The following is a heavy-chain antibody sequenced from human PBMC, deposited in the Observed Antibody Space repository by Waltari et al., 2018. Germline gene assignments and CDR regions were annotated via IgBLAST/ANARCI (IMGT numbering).Heavy chain of an antibody. V-gene: IGHV3-23*01. J-gene: IGHJ5*02. D-gene: IGHD3-10*01. CDR3: AKKGSESSKVWFDP. CDR1: GFTFSNYA. Sequence: EVQLLESGGGLVQPGGSLRLSCAASGFTFSNYAMNWVRQAPGKGLGWVSTISGNTASTYYADSVKGRFTISRDNSKNTLYLQMNSLRADDTAVYYCAKKGSESSKVWFDPWGQGTLVTVSS. CDR2: ISGNTAST.